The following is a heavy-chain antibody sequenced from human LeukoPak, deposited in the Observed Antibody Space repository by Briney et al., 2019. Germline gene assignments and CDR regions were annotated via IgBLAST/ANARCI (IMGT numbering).Heavy chain of an antibody. Sequence: SCKASGYTFTSYGISWVRQAPGKGLEWVSGISASGGSTYYADAVKGRFTISKDNSKSTLFLQMNSLRADDTAVYYCAKPSSAATPGYWGQGTLVTVSS. CDR2: ISASGGST. CDR1: GYTFTSYG. D-gene: IGHD2-15*01. CDR3: AKPSSAATPGY. V-gene: IGHV3-23*01. J-gene: IGHJ4*02.